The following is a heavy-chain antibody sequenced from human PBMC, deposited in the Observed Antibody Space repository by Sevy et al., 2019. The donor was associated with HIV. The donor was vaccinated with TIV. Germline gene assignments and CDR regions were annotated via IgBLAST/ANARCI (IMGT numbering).Heavy chain of an antibody. J-gene: IGHJ5*02. Sequence: GGSLRLSCAASGFTFSSYAMSWVRQAPGKGLEWVSAISGSGGSTYYADSVKGRFTISRDNSKNTLYLQMNSLRAEDTAVYDCAKVEDIVVVPAVAFDPWGQGTLVTVSS. CDR3: AKVEDIVVVPAVAFDP. CDR1: GFTFSSYA. CDR2: ISGSGGST. V-gene: IGHV3-23*01. D-gene: IGHD2-2*01.